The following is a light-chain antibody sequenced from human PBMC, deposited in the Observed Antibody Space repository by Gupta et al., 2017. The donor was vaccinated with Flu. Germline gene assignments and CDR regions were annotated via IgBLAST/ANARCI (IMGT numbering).Light chain of an antibody. Sequence: PFPLRPPASIFFRSSITLVHRNGNTYLNWFQQGPVQALRRLIYRVSTWDSGGPDRFSGSGSGTDFTLKSIRVEAEDVGVYYCVQGTYWPTFGPGTKVEIK. CDR2: RVS. CDR1: ITLVHRNGNTY. J-gene: IGKJ1*01. CDR3: VQGTYWPT. V-gene: IGKV2-30*02.